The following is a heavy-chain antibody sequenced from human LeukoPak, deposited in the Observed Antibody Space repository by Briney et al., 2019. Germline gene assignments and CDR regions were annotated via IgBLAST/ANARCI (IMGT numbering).Heavy chain of an antibody. D-gene: IGHD4-23*01. CDR3: ARVASMVVTQGAFDI. CDR1: GYTFTSYG. Sequence: GASVKVSCKASGYTFTSYGISWVRQAPGQGLERMGWISAYNGNTNYAQKLQGRVTMTTDTSTSTAYMELRSLRSDDTAVYYCARVASMVVTQGAFDIWGQGTMVTVSS. V-gene: IGHV1-18*01. CDR2: ISAYNGNT. J-gene: IGHJ3*02.